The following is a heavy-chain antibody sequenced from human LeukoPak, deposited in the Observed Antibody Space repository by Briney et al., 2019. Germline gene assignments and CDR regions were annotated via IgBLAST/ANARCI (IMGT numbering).Heavy chain of an antibody. CDR2: IGGSGDKT. J-gene: IGHJ4*02. Sequence: GGSLRLSCAASGFTFNRNAISWVRQAPGKGLEWVSSIGGSGDKTFYADSVKGRFTISRDNSKNMVHLQMNSLTGEDTALYYCVRRGDASSGWGDHDFWGQGALVTVSS. D-gene: IGHD6-19*01. V-gene: IGHV3-23*01. CDR1: GFTFNRNA. CDR3: VRRGDASSGWGDHDF.